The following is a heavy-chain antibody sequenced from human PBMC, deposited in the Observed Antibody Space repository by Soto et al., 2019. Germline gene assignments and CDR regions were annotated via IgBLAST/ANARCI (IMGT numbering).Heavy chain of an antibody. Sequence: SETLSLTCTVSGGSISSYYWSWIRQPPGNGLEWIGYIYYSGSTNYNPSLKSRVTISVDTSKNQFSLKLSSVTAADTAVYYCARRYSSGWSKYYFDYWGQGTLVTVSS. D-gene: IGHD6-19*01. CDR3: ARRYSSGWSKYYFDY. CDR1: GGSISSYY. J-gene: IGHJ4*02. V-gene: IGHV4-59*01. CDR2: IYYSGST.